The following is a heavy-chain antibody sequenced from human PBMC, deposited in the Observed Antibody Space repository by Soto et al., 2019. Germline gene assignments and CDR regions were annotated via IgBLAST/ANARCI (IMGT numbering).Heavy chain of an antibody. J-gene: IGHJ4*02. CDR3: ASVGYCSGGSCYSRPEYYFDY. CDR2: IIPILGIA. V-gene: IGHV1-69*02. CDR1: GGTFSSYT. D-gene: IGHD2-15*01. Sequence: QVQLVQSGAEVKKPGSSVKVSCKASGGTFSSYTISWVRQAPGQGLEWMGRIIPILGIANYAQKIQGRVTITADKSTSTAYMDLSSLRSEDTAVYYCASVGYCSGGSCYSRPEYYFDYWGQGTLVTVSS.